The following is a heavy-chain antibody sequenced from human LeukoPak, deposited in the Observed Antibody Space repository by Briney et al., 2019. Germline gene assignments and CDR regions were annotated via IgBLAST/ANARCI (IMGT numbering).Heavy chain of an antibody. D-gene: IGHD3-10*01. V-gene: IGHV1-18*01. J-gene: IGHJ4*02. CDR3: ARVSISGAMVRGVIPFDY. CDR2: ISAYNGNT. CDR1: GYTFTSYG. Sequence: ASVKLSCKASGYTFTSYGISWVRQAPGQGLEWMGWISAYNGNTNYAQKLQGRVTMTTDTSTSTAYMELRSLRSDDTAVYYCARVSISGAMVRGVIPFDYWGQGTLVTVSS.